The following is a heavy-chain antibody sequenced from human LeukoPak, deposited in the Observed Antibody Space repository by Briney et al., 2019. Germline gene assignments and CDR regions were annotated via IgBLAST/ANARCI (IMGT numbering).Heavy chain of an antibody. Sequence: GGSLRLSCAASGFTFSSYGMSWVRQAPGKGLEWVSAISGSGGSTYYADSVKGRFTISRDNSKDTLYLQMNSLRAEDTAVYYCARDGGFLLRVDYFDYWGQGTLVTVSS. J-gene: IGHJ4*02. D-gene: IGHD3-22*01. CDR3: ARDGGFLLRVDYFDY. CDR1: GFTFSSYG. CDR2: ISGSGGST. V-gene: IGHV3-23*01.